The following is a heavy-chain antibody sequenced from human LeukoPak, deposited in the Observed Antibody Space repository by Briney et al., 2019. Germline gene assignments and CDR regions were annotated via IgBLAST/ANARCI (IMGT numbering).Heavy chain of an antibody. D-gene: IGHD3-3*01. CDR3: ARASLRFLEWLMFDP. CDR1: GGSFSGYY. Sequence: SETLSLTCAVYGGSFSGYYWSWIRQPPGKGLEWIGEINHSGSTNYNPSLKSRVTTSVDTSKNQFSLKLSSVTAADTAVYYCARASLRFLEWLMFDPWGQGTLVTVSS. CDR2: INHSGST. V-gene: IGHV4-34*01. J-gene: IGHJ5*02.